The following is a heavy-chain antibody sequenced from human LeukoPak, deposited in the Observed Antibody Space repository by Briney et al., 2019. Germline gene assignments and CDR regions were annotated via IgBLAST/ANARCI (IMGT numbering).Heavy chain of an antibody. CDR1: GYCSTSYW. V-gene: IGHV5-51*01. CDR3: GRQSTHDSSGYPSAPFDP. J-gene: IGHJ5*02. CDR2: IYTGDSAS. Sequence: GESLKISCKASGYCSTSYWLGWVRQMAGRGVEWMGIIYTGDSASRYNPSFQSHVTITANESTSTAYVQWSSLMAADAAAYYYGRQSTHDSSGYPSAPFDPWGQGTLVTVPS. D-gene: IGHD3-22*01.